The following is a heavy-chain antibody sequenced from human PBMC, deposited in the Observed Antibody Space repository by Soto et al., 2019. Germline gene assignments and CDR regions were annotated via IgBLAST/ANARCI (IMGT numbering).Heavy chain of an antibody. Sequence: SETLSLTCTVSGGSISSSSYYWGWIRQPPGKGLEWIGSIYYSGSTYYNPSLKSRVTISVDTSKNQFSLKLSSVTAADTAMYYCARSMDTGYYYYGMDVWGQGTTVTVSS. V-gene: IGHV4-39*07. CDR2: IYYSGST. CDR1: GGSISSSSYY. CDR3: ARSMDTGYYYYGMDV. J-gene: IGHJ6*02.